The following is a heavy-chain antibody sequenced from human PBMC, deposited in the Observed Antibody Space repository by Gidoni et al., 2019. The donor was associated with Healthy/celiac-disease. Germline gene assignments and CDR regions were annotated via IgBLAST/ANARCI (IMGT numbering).Heavy chain of an antibody. CDR2: IYYSGST. Sequence: QLQLQESGPGLVTPSEPLSLLCTVSGGSISLSSYYLGWSRQPPGKGLEWIWSIYYSGSTYYNPALKSRVTISVDTSKNQFSLKMSSVTAADTAVYYCARVEGWMTMVRGRLEPWGQGTLVTVSS. CDR1: GGSISLSSYY. CDR3: ARVEGWMTMVRGRLEP. J-gene: IGHJ5*02. D-gene: IGHD3-10*01. V-gene: IGHV4-39*07.